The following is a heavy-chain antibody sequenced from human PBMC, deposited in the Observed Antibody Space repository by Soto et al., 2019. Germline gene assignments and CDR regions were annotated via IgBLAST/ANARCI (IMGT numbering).Heavy chain of an antibody. V-gene: IGHV2-5*02. J-gene: IGHJ4*02. Sequence: QITLKESGPTLVKPTQTLTLTCTFSGFSLSTSGVGVVWLRQPPGKALEWLALVYWDDDKRYSPSLKSRLTITQETYKHQVVLTMNNMDHVETATYYCAHSSSRWPLGYWGQGALVTVSP. D-gene: IGHD4-17*01. CDR2: VYWDDDK. CDR1: GFSLSTSGVG. CDR3: AHSSSRWPLGY.